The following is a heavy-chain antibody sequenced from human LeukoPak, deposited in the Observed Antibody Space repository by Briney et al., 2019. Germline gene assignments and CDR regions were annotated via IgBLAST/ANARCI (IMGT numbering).Heavy chain of an antibody. Sequence: ASVKVSCRVSGYSFTSYYVHWVRRAPGQGLEWMGIINPSGGGTTYAQKFQGRVTLTRDMSTSTVYLDLSSLRSEDTAVYYCARESQLAVAGTSFDYWGQGTLVTVSS. CDR2: INPSGGGT. V-gene: IGHV1-46*01. CDR3: ARESQLAVAGTSFDY. CDR1: GYSFTSYY. J-gene: IGHJ4*02. D-gene: IGHD6-19*01.